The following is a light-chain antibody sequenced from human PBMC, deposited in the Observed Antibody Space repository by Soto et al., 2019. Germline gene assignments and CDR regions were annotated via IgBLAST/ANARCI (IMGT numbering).Light chain of an antibody. J-gene: IGKJ5*01. CDR1: QSVFYSASNENY. V-gene: IGKV4-1*01. CDR3: QHSQIEPIH. CDR2: WAS. Sequence: SGRSQSPASLAVSLGERATINCKSSQSVFYSASNENYLAWYQPTPGHPPKLLIYWASTRESGVPDRFSGSGSATDFTLTICSLQAEDVALYYCQHSQIEPIHFGQGRLLAV.